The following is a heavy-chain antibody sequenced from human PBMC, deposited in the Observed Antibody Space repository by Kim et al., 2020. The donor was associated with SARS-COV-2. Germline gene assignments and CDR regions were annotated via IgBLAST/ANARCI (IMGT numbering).Heavy chain of an antibody. V-gene: IGHV4-34*01. J-gene: IGHJ4*02. D-gene: IGHD5-18*01. CDR2: INHSGIT. CDR1: GGSFSGYY. Sequence: SETLSLTCAVYGGSFSGYYWSWIRQPPGKGLEWIGEINHSGITNYNPSLESRVTISVDTSKNQFSLKLSSVTAADTAVYYCARWRSYGTDYWGQGTLVTVSS. CDR3: ARWRSYGTDY.